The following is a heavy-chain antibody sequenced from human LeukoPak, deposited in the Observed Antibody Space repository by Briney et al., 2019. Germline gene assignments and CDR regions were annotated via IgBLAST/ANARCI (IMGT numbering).Heavy chain of an antibody. Sequence: GGSLRLSCVASGFTFSSYEMNWVRQAPGEGLEWVSYISSSDSGDSTIYYADSVRGRSTISRDNSKNTLFLQMNSLRADDTALYYCAKSRAFAGNTPFDYWGQGTLVTVSS. D-gene: IGHD1-26*01. CDR1: GFTFSSYE. CDR3: AKSRAFAGNTPFDY. J-gene: IGHJ4*02. V-gene: IGHV3-48*03. CDR2: ISSSDSGDSTI.